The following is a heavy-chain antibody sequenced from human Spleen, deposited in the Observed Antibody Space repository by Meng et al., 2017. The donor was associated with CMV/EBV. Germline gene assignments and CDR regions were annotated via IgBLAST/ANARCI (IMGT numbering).Heavy chain of an antibody. CDR3: ASGSGYNSGGRFFDS. Sequence: QVKYQRWGAGLFKPSETLSLTCAVYGGSFSGYYWTWIRQPPGKGLEWIGESNHGGSTNYNPSLNSRVTISVDTSKKQFSLKLSSVTAADTALYYCASGSGYNSGGRFFDSWGQGTLVTVSS. V-gene: IGHV4-34*01. CDR1: GGSFSGYY. J-gene: IGHJ4*02. D-gene: IGHD5-24*01. CDR2: SNHGGST.